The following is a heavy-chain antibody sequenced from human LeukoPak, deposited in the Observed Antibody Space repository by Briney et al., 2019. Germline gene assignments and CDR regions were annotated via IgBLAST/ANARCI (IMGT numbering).Heavy chain of an antibody. CDR2: INPSGGST. V-gene: IGHV1-46*01. J-gene: IGHJ6*02. CDR1: GYTFTSYY. Sequence: ASVKVSCKASGYTFTSYYMHWVRQAPGQGLEWMGIINPSGGSTSYAQKFQGRVTMTRDTSTSTVYMELSSLRSEDTAVHYCARELLRASDYYYGMDVWGQGTTVTVSS. CDR3: ARELLRASDYYYGMDV.